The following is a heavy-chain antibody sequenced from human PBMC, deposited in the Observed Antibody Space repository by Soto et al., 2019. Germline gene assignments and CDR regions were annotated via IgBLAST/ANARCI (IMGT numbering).Heavy chain of an antibody. V-gene: IGHV4-34*01. CDR1: GGSFSGYY. CDR2: INHSGST. CDR3: ARGLYTWIVPDY. D-gene: IGHD2-8*01. Sequence: SETLSLTCAVYGGSFSGYYWSWIRQPPGKGLEWIGEINHSGSTNYNPSLKSRVTIPVDTSKNQFSLKLSSVTAADTAVYYCARGLYTWIVPDYWGQGTLGT. J-gene: IGHJ4*02.